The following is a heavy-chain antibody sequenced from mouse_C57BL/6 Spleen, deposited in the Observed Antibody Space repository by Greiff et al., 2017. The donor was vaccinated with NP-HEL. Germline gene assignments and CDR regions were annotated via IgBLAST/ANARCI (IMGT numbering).Heavy chain of an antibody. CDR3: ARRYYYGSSYWYFDV. CDR2: INPSTGYT. Sequence: VQVVESGAELAKPGASVKMSCTASGYTFTSYWMHWVKQRTGQGLEWIGYINPSTGYTEYNQKFKDKATLTADTSSSTAYMQLSSLTSEDSAVYYCARRYYYGSSYWYFDVWGAGTTVTVSS. V-gene: IGHV1-7*01. J-gene: IGHJ1*01. CDR1: GYTFTSYW. D-gene: IGHD1-1*01.